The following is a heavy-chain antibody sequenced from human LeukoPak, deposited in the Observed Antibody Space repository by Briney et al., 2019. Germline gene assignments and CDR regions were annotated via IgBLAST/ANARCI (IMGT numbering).Heavy chain of an antibody. CDR3: ARQPRY. Sequence: GGSLRLSCAASGVPVSSNFMTWVRQAPGEGLEWVSVIYIDGSTYYADSVKGRFTISRDNSRNTLYLQMNSLRPEDTAVYYCARQPRYWGQGTLVTVSS. CDR1: GVPVSSNF. V-gene: IGHV3-53*05. J-gene: IGHJ4*02. CDR2: IYIDGST.